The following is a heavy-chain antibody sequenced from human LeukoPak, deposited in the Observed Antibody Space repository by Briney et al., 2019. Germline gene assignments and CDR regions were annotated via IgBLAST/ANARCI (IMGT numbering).Heavy chain of an antibody. CDR1: GGTFSSYA. J-gene: IGHJ4*02. V-gene: IGHV1-69*04. Sequence: ASVKVSCKASGGTFSSYAISWVRQAPGQGLEWMGRIIPILGIANYAQKFQGRVTITADKSTSTAYMELSSLRSEDTAVYYCARNSGAAADSPLDYWGQGTLVTVSS. CDR2: IIPILGIA. D-gene: IGHD6-13*01. CDR3: ARNSGAAADSPLDY.